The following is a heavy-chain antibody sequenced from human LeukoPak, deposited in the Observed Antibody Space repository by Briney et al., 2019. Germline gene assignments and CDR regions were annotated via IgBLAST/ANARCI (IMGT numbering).Heavy chain of an antibody. Sequence: KTSETLSLTCTVSGGSISSGDYYWSWIRQPPGKGLEWIGYIYYSGSTYYNPSLKSRVTISVDTSKNQFSLKLSSVTAADTAVYYCARQDVRFQSVNEYWGQGTLVTVSS. CDR3: ARQDVRFQSVNEY. J-gene: IGHJ4*02. CDR1: GGSISSGDYY. CDR2: IYYSGST. D-gene: IGHD3-3*01. V-gene: IGHV4-30-4*08.